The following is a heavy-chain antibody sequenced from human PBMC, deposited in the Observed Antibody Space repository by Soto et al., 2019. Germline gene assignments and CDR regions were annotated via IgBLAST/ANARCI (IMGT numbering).Heavy chain of an antibody. J-gene: IGHJ1*01. Sequence: SETLSRTFTVSGGSISSYYWSWIRQPPGKGLELIGYIYYSGSTNYNPSLKSRVTISVDTSKNQFSLKLSSVTAADTAVYYCATSPGIAVAGTTQFEYVQNWGQCTLVTVSS. CDR3: ATSPGIAVAGTTQFEYVQN. CDR1: GGSISSYY. CDR2: IYYSGST. V-gene: IGHV4-59*01. D-gene: IGHD6-19*01.